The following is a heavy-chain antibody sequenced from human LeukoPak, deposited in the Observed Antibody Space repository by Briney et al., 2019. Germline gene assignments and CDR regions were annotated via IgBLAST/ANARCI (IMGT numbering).Heavy chain of an antibody. V-gene: IGHV3-33*01. CDR1: GFTFSSYG. Sequence: PGRSLRLSCTASGFTFSSYGMHWVRQAPGKGLEWVAVIWYDGSNKYYADSVKGRFTISRDNSKNTLYLQMNSLRAEDTAVYYCARHGDYRAFDIWGQGTMVTVSS. D-gene: IGHD4-17*01. CDR2: IWYDGSNK. CDR3: ARHGDYRAFDI. J-gene: IGHJ3*02.